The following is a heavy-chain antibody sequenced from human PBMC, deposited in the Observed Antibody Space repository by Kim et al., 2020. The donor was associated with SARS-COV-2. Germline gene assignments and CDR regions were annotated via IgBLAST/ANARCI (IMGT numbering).Heavy chain of an antibody. D-gene: IGHD6-13*01. CDR3: AKLRESRTAAKRSAFDI. J-gene: IGHJ3*02. Sequence: GGSLRLSCAASGFTFGDYAIHWVRQAPGKGLEWVSGISWNSATILYADSVKGRFTISRDNAKNSLYLQMNSLRPEDTALYYCAKLRESRTAAKRSAFDIWGQGTMVTVSS. CDR1: GFTFGDYA. CDR2: ISWNSATI. V-gene: IGHV3-9*01.